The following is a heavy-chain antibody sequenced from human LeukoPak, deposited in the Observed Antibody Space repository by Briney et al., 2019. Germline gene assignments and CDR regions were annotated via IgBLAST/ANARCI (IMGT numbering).Heavy chain of an antibody. Sequence: ASVKVSCKASGGTFSSYAISWVRQAPGQGLEWMGGIIPIFGTANYAQKFQGRVTITADESTSTAYMELSSLRFEDTAVYYCARAVPNNYGSGSYYYYGMDVWGQGTTVTVSS. CDR2: IIPIFGTA. V-gene: IGHV1-69*13. J-gene: IGHJ6*02. CDR3: ARAVPNNYGSGSYYYYGMDV. D-gene: IGHD3-10*01. CDR1: GGTFSSYA.